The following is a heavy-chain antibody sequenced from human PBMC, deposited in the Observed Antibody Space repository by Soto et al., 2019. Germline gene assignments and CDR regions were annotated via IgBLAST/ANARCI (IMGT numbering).Heavy chain of an antibody. D-gene: IGHD2-2*01. CDR2: INPNSGET. CDR3: ANMPYYYYALDV. J-gene: IGHJ6*02. Sequence: DSVKVSCKASGYTFTDYYIRWVRLAPGQGLEWMVGINPNSGETNYPQKSQGRVSLTSDTSPGTAYMELTSLRSDDTAVYYCANMPYYYYALDVRSQCINVTVSS. CDR1: GYTFTDYY. V-gene: IGHV1-2*02.